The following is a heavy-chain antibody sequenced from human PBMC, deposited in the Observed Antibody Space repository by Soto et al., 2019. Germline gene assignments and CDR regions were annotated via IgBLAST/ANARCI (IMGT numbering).Heavy chain of an antibody. D-gene: IGHD2-2*01. V-gene: IGHV4-34*01. CDR3: ARGRNSFYYYYNYMDV. J-gene: IGHJ6*03. CDR1: GGSFSGYY. Sequence: SETLSLTCAVYGGSFSGYYWSWIRQPPGKGLEWIGEINHSGSTNYNPSLKSRVTISVDTSKNQFSLKLSSVTAADTAVYYCARGRNSFYYYYNYMDVWGKGTTVTVSS. CDR2: INHSGST.